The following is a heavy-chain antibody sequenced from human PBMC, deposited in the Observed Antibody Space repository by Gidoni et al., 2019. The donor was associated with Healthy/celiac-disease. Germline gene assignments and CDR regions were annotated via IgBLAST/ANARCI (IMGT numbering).Heavy chain of an antibody. Sequence: EVQLVESGGGLVQPGGSLRLSCAASGFTVSSNYMSWVRQVPGQGLEWVSVIYSGGRTYYADSVKGRFTISRDNSKNTLYLQMNSLRAEDTAVYYCASEGYYGSSPEDFFDYWGQGTLVTVSS. CDR3: ASEGYYGSSPEDFFDY. V-gene: IGHV3-66*01. D-gene: IGHD3-10*01. CDR1: GFTVSSNY. J-gene: IGHJ4*02. CDR2: IYSGGRT.